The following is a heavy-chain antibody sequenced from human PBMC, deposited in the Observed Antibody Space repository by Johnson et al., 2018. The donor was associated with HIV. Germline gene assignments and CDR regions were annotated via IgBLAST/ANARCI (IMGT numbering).Heavy chain of an antibody. CDR1: GFTFSSYD. J-gene: IGHJ3*02. CDR3: ARAVCRGGRCYSHDAFDI. Sequence: VQLVESGGGLKQPGGSLRLSCAASGFTFSSYDMHWVRQAPGKGLEWVSTLANAGDTYYQGSAMGGCTVSRGDAKNSLYLQMNSLRAGDTALYYCARAVCRGGRCYSHDAFDIWGQGTMVTVSS. D-gene: IGHD2-15*01. CDR2: LANAGDT. V-gene: IGHV3-13*01.